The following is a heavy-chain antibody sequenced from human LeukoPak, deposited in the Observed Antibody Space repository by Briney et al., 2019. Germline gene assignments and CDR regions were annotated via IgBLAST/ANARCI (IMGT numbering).Heavy chain of an antibody. J-gene: IGHJ5*02. V-gene: IGHV4-59*01. CDR3: ARVFRGAVTSNWFDP. Sequence: SETLSLTCTVSGGSINGYYWTWIRQPPGKGLEWIGYISDSGSTNYSPSPKSRVTMSVDSSNTEFSLRLNSVTAADTAVYYCARVFRGAVTSNWFDPWGQGTLVTVSS. D-gene: IGHD4-17*01. CDR2: ISDSGST. CDR1: GGSINGYY.